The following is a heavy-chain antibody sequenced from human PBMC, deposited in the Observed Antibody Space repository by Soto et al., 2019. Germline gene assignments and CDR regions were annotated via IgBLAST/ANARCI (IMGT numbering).Heavy chain of an antibody. V-gene: IGHV1-8*02. CDR3: ARGLGIGSNWFDP. CDR2: MNPNSGNT. D-gene: IGHD2-21*01. Sequence: ASVKVSCKASGGTFSSYAISWVRQAPGQGLEWMGGMNPNSGNTGYAQKFQGRVTMTRNTSISTAYMELSSLRSEDTAVYYCARGLGIGSNWFDPWGQGTLVTVSS. J-gene: IGHJ5*02. CDR1: GGTFSSYA.